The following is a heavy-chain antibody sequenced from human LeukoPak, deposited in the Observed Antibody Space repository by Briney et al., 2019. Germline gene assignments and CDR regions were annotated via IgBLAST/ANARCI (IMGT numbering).Heavy chain of an antibody. CDR1: GFTFSSYA. V-gene: IGHV3-30-3*01. D-gene: IGHD5-24*01. CDR3: AREGNYGPLDY. J-gene: IGHJ4*02. CDR2: ISYDGSNK. Sequence: GRSLRLSCAASGFTFSSYAMHWVRQAPGKGLEWVAVISYDGSNKYYADSVKGRFTISRDNSKNTLYLQMNSLRAEDTAVYYCAREGNYGPLDYWGQGTLVTVSS.